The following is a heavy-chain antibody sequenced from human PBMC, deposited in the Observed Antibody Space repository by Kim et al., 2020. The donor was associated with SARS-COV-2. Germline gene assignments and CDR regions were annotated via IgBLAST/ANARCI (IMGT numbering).Heavy chain of an antibody. CDR1: GYNFKAYG. CDR3: ATTTQYDIPYFYYGMDV. D-gene: IGHD3-9*01. J-gene: IGHJ6*02. V-gene: IGHV1-18*01. Sequence: ASVKVSCKTTGYNFKAYGISWVRRAPGQGLEWMGWISGYDENRRHAQKFQGRLILTTEKLTSTAYMELRGLRSDDTAVYYCATTTQYDIPYFYYGMDVWG. CDR2: ISGYDENR.